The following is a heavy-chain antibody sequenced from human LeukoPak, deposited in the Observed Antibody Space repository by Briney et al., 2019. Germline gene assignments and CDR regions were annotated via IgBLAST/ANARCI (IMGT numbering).Heavy chain of an antibody. CDR2: ISYDGSNK. CDR3: ARDLRARGNCSSTNCYELDY. CDR1: GFTFNSYA. Sequence: GASLRLSCAAAGFTFNSYALHWVRQAPGKGLLWVSVISYDGSNKYYADSVRGRFTITREKSKNTLYLQMNSLRAEDTAVYYCARDLRARGNCSSTNCYELDYWGQGTLVTVTS. D-gene: IGHD2-2*01. J-gene: IGHJ4*02. V-gene: IGHV3-30-3*01.